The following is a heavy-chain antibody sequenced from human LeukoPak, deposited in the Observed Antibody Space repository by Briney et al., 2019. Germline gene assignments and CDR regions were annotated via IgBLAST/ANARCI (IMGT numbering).Heavy chain of an antibody. Sequence: ASVKVSRKASGYNFIDYGISWVRQAPGQGLEWMGWINPNSGGTNYAQKFQGRVTMTRDTSISTAYMELSRLRSDDTAVYYCARGDCSGGSCYFDWGQGTLVTVSS. J-gene: IGHJ4*02. CDR2: INPNSGGT. D-gene: IGHD2-15*01. CDR3: ARGDCSGGSCYFD. CDR1: GYNFIDYG. V-gene: IGHV1-2*02.